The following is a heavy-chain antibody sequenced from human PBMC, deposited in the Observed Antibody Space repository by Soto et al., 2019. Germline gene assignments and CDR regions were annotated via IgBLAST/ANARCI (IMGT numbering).Heavy chain of an antibody. J-gene: IGHJ5*02. Sequence: QVQLQQWGAGLLKPSETLSLTCAVYGGSFSGYYWSWIRQPPGKGLEWIGEINHSGSTNYNPSLKSRVTISVDPSKNQFSPKLSSVTAADSAVYYCARRSAAGPWGQGTLVTVSS. D-gene: IGHD6-25*01. CDR3: ARRSAAGP. CDR2: INHSGST. CDR1: GGSFSGYY. V-gene: IGHV4-34*01.